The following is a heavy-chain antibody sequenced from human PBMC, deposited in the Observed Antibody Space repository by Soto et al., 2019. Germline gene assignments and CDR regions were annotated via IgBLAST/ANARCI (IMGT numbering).Heavy chain of an antibody. V-gene: IGHV4-4*02. Sequence: SETLSLTCAVSSGSISSSNWWSWVRQPPGKGLEWIGEIYHSGSTNYNPSLKSRVTISVDKSKNQFSPKLSSVTAEDTAVYYWVRLSFSSGWYIDYWGQGTLVTVSA. J-gene: IGHJ4*02. CDR1: SGSISSSNW. CDR3: VRLSFSSGWYIDY. D-gene: IGHD6-19*01. CDR2: IYHSGST.